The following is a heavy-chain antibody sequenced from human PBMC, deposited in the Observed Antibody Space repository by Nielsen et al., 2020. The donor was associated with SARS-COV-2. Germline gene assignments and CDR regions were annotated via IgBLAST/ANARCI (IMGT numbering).Heavy chain of an antibody. CDR1: GGSVSSGTYS. CDR2: LHYSGST. J-gene: IGHJ6*02. CDR3: ARGLMSGTFYYGLDV. Sequence: SETLSLTCSVSGGSVSSGTYSWSWIRQPPGKGLEWIGYLHYSGSTNYNPSLKSRVTISVDTSKNQFSLKLSSVTAADTAVYYCARGLMSGTFYYGLDVWGQGSTVTVSS. V-gene: IGHV4-61*01. D-gene: IGHD1-26*01.